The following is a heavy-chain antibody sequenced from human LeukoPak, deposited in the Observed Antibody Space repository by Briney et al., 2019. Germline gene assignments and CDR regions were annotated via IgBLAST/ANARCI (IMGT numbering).Heavy chain of an antibody. J-gene: IGHJ3*02. D-gene: IGHD6-13*01. V-gene: IGHV4-34*01. CDR2: INHSGST. Sequence: SETLSLTCAVYGGSFSGYYWSWIRQPLGKGLEWIGEINHSGSTNYNPSLKSRVTISVDTSKNQFSLKLSSVTAADTAVYYCAIHVAAAGYDAFDIWGQGTMVTVSS. CDR1: GGSFSGYY. CDR3: AIHVAAAGYDAFDI.